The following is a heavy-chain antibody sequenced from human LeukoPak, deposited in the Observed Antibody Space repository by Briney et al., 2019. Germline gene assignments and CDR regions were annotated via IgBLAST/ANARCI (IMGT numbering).Heavy chain of an antibody. Sequence: SETLSLTCAVYGVSFSGYYWSWIRQPPGKGLEWIGGINHSGSTNYNPSLKSRVTISVDTSKNQFSLKLSSVTAADTAVYYCARGPNPDYYDSSGYSGDFDYCGQGTLGTVSS. CDR1: GVSFSGYY. CDR2: INHSGST. J-gene: IGHJ4*02. CDR3: ARGPNPDYYDSSGYSGDFDY. D-gene: IGHD3-22*01. V-gene: IGHV4-34*01.